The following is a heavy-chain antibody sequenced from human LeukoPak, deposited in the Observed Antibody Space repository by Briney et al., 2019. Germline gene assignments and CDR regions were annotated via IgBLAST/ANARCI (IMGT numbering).Heavy chain of an antibody. J-gene: IGHJ4*02. V-gene: IGHV1-2*06. Sequence: ASVKVSCKASGYTLTGNYMHWVRQAPGQGLEWMGRINPNSGGTNYAQKFQGRVTMTRDTSISTAYMELSRLRSDDTAVYYCARVSVGDYYDSSGDYWGQGTLVTVSS. CDR3: ARVSVGDYYDSSGDY. CDR1: GYTLTGNY. CDR2: INPNSGGT. D-gene: IGHD3-22*01.